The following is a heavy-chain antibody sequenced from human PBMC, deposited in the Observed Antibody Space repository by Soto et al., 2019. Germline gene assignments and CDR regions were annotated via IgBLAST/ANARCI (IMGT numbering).Heavy chain of an antibody. V-gene: IGHV1-46*01. CDR3: ARDSCSGGSCYSSWFDP. D-gene: IGHD2-15*01. CDR2: INPSGGST. Sequence: ASVKVSCKASGYTFTSYYMHWVRQAPGQGLEWMGIINPSGGSTSYAQKFQGRVTMTRDTSTSTVYMELSSLRSEDTAVYYCARDSCSGGSCYSSWFDPWGQGTLVTVSS. J-gene: IGHJ5*02. CDR1: GYTFTSYY.